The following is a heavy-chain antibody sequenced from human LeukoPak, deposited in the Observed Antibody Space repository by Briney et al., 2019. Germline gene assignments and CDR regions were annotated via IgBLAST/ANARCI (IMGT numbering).Heavy chain of an antibody. J-gene: IGHJ4*02. CDR3: ARGRYYGSGSYFPFDY. V-gene: IGHV3-43*02. D-gene: IGHD3-10*01. CDR2: ISGDGGST. Sequence: GGSVGLSCAASGFTFDDYAIHWVRQAPGKGLEWVSLISGDGGSTYYADSVKGRFTISRDNSKNSLYLQMNSLRAGDTAVYYCARGRYYGSGSYFPFDYWGQGTLVTVSS. CDR1: GFTFDDYA.